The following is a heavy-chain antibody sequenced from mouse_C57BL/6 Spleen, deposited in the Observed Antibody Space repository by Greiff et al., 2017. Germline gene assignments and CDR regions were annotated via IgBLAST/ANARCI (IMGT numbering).Heavy chain of an antibody. CDR1: GYAFSSSW. J-gene: IGHJ3*01. D-gene: IGHD2-2*01. V-gene: IGHV1-82*01. CDR3: ARRGGYDAWFAY. Sequence: QVQLQQSGPELVKPGASVKISCKASGYAFSSSWMNWVKQRPGKGLEWIGRIYPGDGDTNYNGKFKGKATLTADKSSSTAYMQLSSLTSEDSAVYVCARRGGYDAWFAYWGQGTLVTVSA. CDR2: IYPGDGDT.